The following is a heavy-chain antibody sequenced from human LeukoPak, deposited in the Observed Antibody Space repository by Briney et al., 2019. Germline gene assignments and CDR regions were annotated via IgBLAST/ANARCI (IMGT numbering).Heavy chain of an antibody. CDR2: ISYDGSNK. CDR1: GFTFSDYG. J-gene: IGHJ1*01. Sequence: QTGGSLRLSCEASGFTFSDYGMHWVRQAPGKGLEWVAVISYDGSNKYYADSVKGRFTISRDNSKNTLYLQMNSLRAEDTAVYYCAKDEWYMVRGVIPQYFQHWGQGTLVTVSS. V-gene: IGHV3-30*18. D-gene: IGHD3-10*01. CDR3: AKDEWYMVRGVIPQYFQH.